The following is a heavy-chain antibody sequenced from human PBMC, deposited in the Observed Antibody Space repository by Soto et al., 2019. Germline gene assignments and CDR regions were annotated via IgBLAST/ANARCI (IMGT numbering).Heavy chain of an antibody. CDR1: GASISVHSYY. V-gene: IGHV4-39*01. Sequence: LSLTCTVPGASISVHSYYWTWIRQPPGKALEWLGSSYYSGTTYFNPSLKSRATISVATSKNQFSLRPTPVTAGDTANYYCTRRNNRNVNYFDPRGPGALVHVSS. CDR2: SYYSGTT. J-gene: IGHJ5*02. CDR3: TRRNNRNVNYFDP.